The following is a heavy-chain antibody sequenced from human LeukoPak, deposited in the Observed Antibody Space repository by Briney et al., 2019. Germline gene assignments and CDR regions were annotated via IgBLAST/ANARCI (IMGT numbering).Heavy chain of an antibody. Sequence: SDTLSLTCTVSGGSISRYYWSWIRQPPGKGLEWIGYIYYSGTTKYNPSLRSRVTISVDTSKNQFSLKLNSVTAADTAVYYCARGQSSLGAFDIWGQGTMVTVSS. D-gene: IGHD2-2*01. J-gene: IGHJ3*02. CDR2: IYYSGTT. CDR3: ARGQSSLGAFDI. CDR1: GGSISRYY. V-gene: IGHV4-59*07.